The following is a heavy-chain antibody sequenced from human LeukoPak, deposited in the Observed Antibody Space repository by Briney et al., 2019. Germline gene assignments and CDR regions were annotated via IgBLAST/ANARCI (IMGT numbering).Heavy chain of an antibody. Sequence: GGSLRLSCAASGFTFSSYSMNWVRQAPGKGLEWVSSISSCSSYIYYADSVKGRFTISRDNAKNSLYLQMNSLRAEDTAVYYCARGAIAAAADYWGQGTLVTVSS. D-gene: IGHD6-13*01. CDR1: GFTFSSYS. CDR2: ISSCSSYI. CDR3: ARGAIAAAADY. V-gene: IGHV3-21*01. J-gene: IGHJ4*02.